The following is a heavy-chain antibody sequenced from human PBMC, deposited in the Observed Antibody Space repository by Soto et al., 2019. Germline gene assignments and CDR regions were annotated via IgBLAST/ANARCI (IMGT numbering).Heavy chain of an antibody. CDR2: IRSKAHGGTT. J-gene: IGHJ4*02. Sequence: GGSLRLSCTDSGFSFGDYAVSWFRQAPGKGLEWVGFIRSKAHGGTTQYAASVKDRFTISRDDSKSIAYLQVNTLKSEDTVMYYCARSCGRLSAGDDCYDYWGQGTLVTVSS. CDR1: GFSFGDYA. V-gene: IGHV3-49*03. D-gene: IGHD2-21*02. CDR3: ARSCGRLSAGDDCYDY.